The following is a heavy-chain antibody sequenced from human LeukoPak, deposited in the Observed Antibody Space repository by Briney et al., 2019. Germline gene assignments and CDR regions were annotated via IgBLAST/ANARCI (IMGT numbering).Heavy chain of an antibody. CDR1: GYTFTSYG. J-gene: IGHJ3*02. Sequence: ASVKVSCKASGYTFTSYGISWVRQAPGQGLEWMGWISAYNGNTNYAQKLQGRVTMTTDTSTSTAYMELRSLRSDDTAVYYCARVVESYYRRSAFDIWAKGQWSPSLQ. CDR2: ISAYNGNT. V-gene: IGHV1-18*01. D-gene: IGHD3-10*01. CDR3: ARVVESYYRRSAFDI.